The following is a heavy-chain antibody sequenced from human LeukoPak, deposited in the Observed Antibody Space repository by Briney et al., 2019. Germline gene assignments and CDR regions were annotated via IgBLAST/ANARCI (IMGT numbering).Heavy chain of an antibody. V-gene: IGHV4-39*07. CDR3: ARDKYSSSPLESPGLYDY. CDR1: GGSISSSSYY. CDR2: IYYSGST. D-gene: IGHD6-6*01. J-gene: IGHJ4*02. Sequence: SETLSLTCTVSGGSISSSSYYWGWIRQPPGKGLEWIGSIYYSGSTYYNPSLKSRVTISVDTSKNQFSLKLSSVTAADTAVYYCARDKYSSSPLESPGLYDYWGQGTLVTVSS.